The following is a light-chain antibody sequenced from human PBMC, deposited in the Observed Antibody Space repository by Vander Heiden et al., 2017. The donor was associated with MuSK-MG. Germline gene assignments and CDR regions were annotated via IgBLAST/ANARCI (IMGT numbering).Light chain of an antibody. J-gene: IGKJ4*01. CDR3: QQRSNWPLT. Sequence: EIVLTQSPATLSLSPGERATLSCRASQSVSSYLAWYQQKPGQAPRLLIYGASNRATGIPARFSGSGSGTDFTLTISGLDPEDFAVYYCQQRSNWPLTFGGGTRLEIK. V-gene: IGKV3-11*01. CDR2: GAS. CDR1: QSVSSY.